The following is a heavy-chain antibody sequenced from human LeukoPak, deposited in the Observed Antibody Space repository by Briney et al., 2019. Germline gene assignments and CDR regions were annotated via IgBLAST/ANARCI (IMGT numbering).Heavy chain of an antibody. V-gene: IGHV4-59*01. J-gene: IGHJ4*02. CDR2: ILYSGTT. D-gene: IGHD1-1*01. CDR3: ARVGDWNDLVY. CDR1: GGSISPYY. Sequence: SETLSLTCTASGGSISPYYWSWIRQTPGRGLEWIGYILYSGTTTNYNPSLKSRVTISVDTSKNQFSLKLSSVTAADTAVYYCARVGDWNDLVYWGQGTLVTVSS.